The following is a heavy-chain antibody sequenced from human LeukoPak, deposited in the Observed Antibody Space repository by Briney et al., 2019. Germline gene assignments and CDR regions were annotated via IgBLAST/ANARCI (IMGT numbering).Heavy chain of an antibody. CDR3: AMERYSSSWYDNWFDP. Sequence: SETLSLTCTVSGGSISSSSYYWGWIRQPPGKGLEWIGSIYYSGSTYYNPSLKSRVTISVDTSKNQFSLKLGSVTAADTAVYYCAMERYSSSWYDNWFDPWGQGTLVTVSS. CDR2: IYYSGST. V-gene: IGHV4-39*01. CDR1: GGSISSSSYY. J-gene: IGHJ5*02. D-gene: IGHD6-13*01.